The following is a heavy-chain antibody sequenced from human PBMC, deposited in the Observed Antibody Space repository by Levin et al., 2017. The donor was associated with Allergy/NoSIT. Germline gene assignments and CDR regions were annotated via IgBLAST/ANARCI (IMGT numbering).Heavy chain of an antibody. CDR1: GGSFSGYY. CDR2: INHSGST. V-gene: IGHV4-34*01. Sequence: SCAVYGGSFSGYYWSWIRQPPGKGLEWIGEINHSGSTNYNPSLKSRVTISVDTSKNQFSLKLSSVTAADTAVYYCARGPWFGELLYYYYYYYMDVWGKGTTVTVSS. D-gene: IGHD3-10*01. CDR3: ARGPWFGELLYYYYYYYMDV. J-gene: IGHJ6*03.